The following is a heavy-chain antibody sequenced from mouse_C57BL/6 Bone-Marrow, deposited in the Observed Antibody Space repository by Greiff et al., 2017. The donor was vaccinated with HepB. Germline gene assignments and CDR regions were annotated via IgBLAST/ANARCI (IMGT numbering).Heavy chain of an antibody. J-gene: IGHJ1*03. Sequence: VQLQQSGPELVKPGASVKISCKASGYTFTDYYMNWVKQSHGKSLEWIGDINPNNGGTSYNHKFKGKATLTVDKSSSTAYMELRSLTSEDSAVYYCAREGITTVVATSHFDVWGTGTTVTVSS. V-gene: IGHV1-26*01. CDR1: GYTFTDYY. CDR3: AREGITTVVATSHFDV. D-gene: IGHD1-1*01. CDR2: INPNNGGT.